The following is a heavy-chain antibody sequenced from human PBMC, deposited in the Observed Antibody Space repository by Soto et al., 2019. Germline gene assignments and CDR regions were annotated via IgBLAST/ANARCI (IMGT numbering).Heavy chain of an antibody. CDR2: INPKSGAT. CDR1: GDRFTGYG. V-gene: IGHV1-2*02. J-gene: IGHJ6*02. D-gene: IGHD2-21*02. CDR3: VYYCAKSNYGGDHYLQYGIGV. Sequence: DSVKVSCKASGDRFTGYGLHWVRQAPGQGLQWMGWINPKSGATDYAQKFQGRVTMTREMSTNTAYLELSGLRSDDTADDTAVYYCAKSNYGGDHYLQYGIGVRGPATTGTLSS.